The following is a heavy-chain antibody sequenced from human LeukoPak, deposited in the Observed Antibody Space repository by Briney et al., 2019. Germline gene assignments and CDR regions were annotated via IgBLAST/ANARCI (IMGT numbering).Heavy chain of an antibody. CDR1: GFTFKNQV. CDR3: ANRNYYDRRFYYYYYFDY. V-gene: IGHV3-23*01. J-gene: IGHJ4*01. CDR2: ISGSGDST. Sequence: GGSVRLSCAASGFTFKNQVMNWVGQAPGKWLEWVSAISGSGDSTYYTDSVKGRFTISRDNTKNTLCLKMNSLRAEDTAMYYCANRNYYDRRFYYYYYFDYRGQGTLVTVSS. D-gene: IGHD3-22*01.